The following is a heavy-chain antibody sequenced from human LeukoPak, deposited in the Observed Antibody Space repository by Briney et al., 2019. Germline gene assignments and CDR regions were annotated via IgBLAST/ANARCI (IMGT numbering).Heavy chain of an antibody. Sequence: PSETLSLTCAVYGGSFSGYYWSFIRQPAGKGLEWIGRIHPSGTTYFNPSLKSRVTMSVDTSQSQFSLRLTSMTAADTAVYFCARGDYYDGGGRNWFDPWGQGILVAVSS. CDR1: GGSFSGYY. CDR3: ARGDYYDGGGRNWFDP. CDR2: IHPSGTT. D-gene: IGHD3-16*01. V-gene: IGHV4-59*10. J-gene: IGHJ5*02.